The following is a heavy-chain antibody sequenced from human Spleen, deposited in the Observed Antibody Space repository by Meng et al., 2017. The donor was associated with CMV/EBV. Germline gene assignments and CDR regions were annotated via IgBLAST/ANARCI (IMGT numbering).Heavy chain of an antibody. V-gene: IGHV3-48*01. D-gene: IGHD2-2*01. Sequence: GGSLRLSCAALSFYEMHWVRQAPGKGLEWVSYISGSGSTKYYADSVRGRFTISRDNSKNTLYLQMNSLRPEDTAVYYCAKEYQLLFPTYIGMRVMDVWGQGTTVTVSS. CDR3: AKEYQLLFPTYIGMRVMDV. J-gene: IGHJ6*02. CDR2: ISGSGSTK. CDR1: SFYE.